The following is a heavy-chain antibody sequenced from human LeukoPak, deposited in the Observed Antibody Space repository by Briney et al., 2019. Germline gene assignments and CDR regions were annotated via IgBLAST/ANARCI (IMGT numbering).Heavy chain of an antibody. D-gene: IGHD3-3*01. CDR1: GFTFSDYY. J-gene: IGHJ6*02. Sequence: GGSLRLSCAASGFTFSDYYMSWIRQAPGKGLEWVSYISSSGSTIYYADSVKGRFTISRDNAKNSLYLQMNSLRAEDTAVYYCARYHCWSPYYYGMDVWGQGTTVTVSS. CDR2: ISSSGSTI. V-gene: IGHV3-11*01. CDR3: ARYHCWSPYYYGMDV.